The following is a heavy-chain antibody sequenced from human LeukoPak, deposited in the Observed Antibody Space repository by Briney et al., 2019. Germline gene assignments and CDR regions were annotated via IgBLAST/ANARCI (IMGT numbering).Heavy chain of an antibody. CDR3: AKDAAGPEY. D-gene: IGHD6-13*01. V-gene: IGHV3-23*01. CDR1: GLTFSDYS. CDR2: ISAGGGST. Sequence: GGSLRLSCAASGLTFSDYSMTWVRQAPGKGLFWVSGISAGGGSTYYADSVKGRFTISRDNSRDTLYLQMNSLRAEDTAVYYCAKDAAGPEYWGQGTLVTVSS. J-gene: IGHJ4*02.